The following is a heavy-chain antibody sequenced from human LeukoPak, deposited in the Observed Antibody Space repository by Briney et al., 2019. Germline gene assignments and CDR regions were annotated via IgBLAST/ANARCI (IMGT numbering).Heavy chain of an antibody. V-gene: IGHV4-39*01. Sequence: SETLSLTCTVSGGSISSSSYYWGWIRQPPGKGLEWIGSIYYSGSTYYNPSLKSRVTISVDTSKNQFSLKLSSVTAADTAVYYCASQGWGRNSIFWVVSPWAFDIWGQGTMVTVSS. CDR2: IYYSGST. J-gene: IGHJ3*02. D-gene: IGHD3-3*01. CDR3: ASQGWGRNSIFWVVSPWAFDI. CDR1: GGSISSSSYY.